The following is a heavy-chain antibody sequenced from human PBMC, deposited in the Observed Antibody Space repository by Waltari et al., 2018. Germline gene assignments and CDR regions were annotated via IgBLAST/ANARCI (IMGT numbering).Heavy chain of an antibody. Sequence: QVQLQESGPGLVKPSETLSLTCTVSGGSISSYYWSWIRQPPGKGLEWIGYIYYSGSTNSNPSLRSRVTISVDTSKNHFSLKLGSVTAADTAVYYCARGGYDILTGYYIGFDYWGQGTLVTVSS. CDR2: IYYSGST. V-gene: IGHV4-59*08. CDR1: GGSISSYY. J-gene: IGHJ4*02. D-gene: IGHD3-9*01. CDR3: ARGGYDILTGYYIGFDY.